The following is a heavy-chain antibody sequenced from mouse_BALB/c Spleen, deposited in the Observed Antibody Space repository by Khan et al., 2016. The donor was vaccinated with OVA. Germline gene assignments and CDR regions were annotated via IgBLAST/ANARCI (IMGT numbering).Heavy chain of an antibody. D-gene: IGHD3-1*01. CDR3: TTGGYSRVAS. CDR2: IFPGDGGT. J-gene: IGHJ3*01. CDR1: GYTFTSYD. V-gene: IGHV1-85*01. Sequence: QVQLQQSGAELVKPGASVKLSCKASGYTFTSYDMNWVRQRPEQGLEWIGWIFPGDGGTKYNEKFKGKAKENKDQYSSTAYMQLSSLTSEDSAVYYWTTGGYSRVASSGQAPLVTVSP.